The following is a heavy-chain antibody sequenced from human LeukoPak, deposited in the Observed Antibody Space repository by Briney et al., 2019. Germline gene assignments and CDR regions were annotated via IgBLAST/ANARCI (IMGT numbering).Heavy chain of an antibody. CDR2: IYYSGNT. CDR1: GGSISSSGSY. J-gene: IGHJ5*02. D-gene: IGHD6-6*01. Sequence: SETLSLTCTVSGGSISSSGSYWGWIRQPPGKGLEWIGSIYYSGNTYNPSLKSRVTISVDTSKDQFSLNLTSVNAADTAVYYCARVMAARREDLNWFDPWGQGNLVTVSS. CDR3: ARVMAARREDLNWFDP. V-gene: IGHV4-39*07.